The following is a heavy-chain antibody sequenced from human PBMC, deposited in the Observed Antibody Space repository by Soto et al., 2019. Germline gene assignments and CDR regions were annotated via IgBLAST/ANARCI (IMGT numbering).Heavy chain of an antibody. CDR2: INTYNGNT. J-gene: IGHJ6*02. CDR1: GYTFTRYG. CDR3: AMVDVYVTPSPQDV. D-gene: IGHD3-16*01. V-gene: IGHV1-18*01. Sequence: QVQLVQSGAEVKHPGASGKVSCKASGYTFTRYGIGWARQAPGQGLEWMGWINTYNGNTNYAQNVQGRVTLTTDTSTSTAYMELRSLRSNDTAIYYCAMVDVYVTPSPQDVWGQGTTVIVSS.